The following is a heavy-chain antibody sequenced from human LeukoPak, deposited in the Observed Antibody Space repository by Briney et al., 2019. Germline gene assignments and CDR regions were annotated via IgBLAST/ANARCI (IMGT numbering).Heavy chain of an antibody. Sequence: SETLSLTCTVSGASITTHYWSWIRQPPGKRLEWIGQVYNRGSTNYNPSLESRVTISQDTPKNQFSLNLSSVTAADTAIYYCARQASGSYYIYWGHGTLVAVSS. J-gene: IGHJ4*01. CDR1: GASITTHY. CDR3: ARQASGSYYIY. D-gene: IGHD3-10*01. V-gene: IGHV4-59*08. CDR2: VYNRGST.